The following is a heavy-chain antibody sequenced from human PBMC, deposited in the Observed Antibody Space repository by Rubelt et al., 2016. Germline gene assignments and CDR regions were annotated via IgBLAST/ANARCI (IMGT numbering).Heavy chain of an antibody. Sequence: QVQLQESGPGLVKPSETLSLTCTVSGGSISSYYWSWIRQPPGKGLEWIGYIYYSGSTNYNPSLKSRVTISVDTSKNQFSLKLSSVTAAETAVYYCAREGTIRGVRRPHFDYWGQGTLVTVSS. J-gene: IGHJ4*02. CDR2: IYYSGST. CDR3: AREGTIRGVRRPHFDY. V-gene: IGHV4-59*01. D-gene: IGHD3-10*01. CDR1: GGSISSYY.